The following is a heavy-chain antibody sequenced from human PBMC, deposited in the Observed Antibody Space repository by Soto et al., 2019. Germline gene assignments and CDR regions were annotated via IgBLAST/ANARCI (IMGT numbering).Heavy chain of an antibody. CDR1: GGTFSSYT. V-gene: IGHV1-69*02. CDR3: ASAKLGYCSSTSCYHWFDP. Sequence: SVKVSCKASGGTFSSYTISWVRQAPGQGLEWMGRIIPILGIANYAQKFQGRVTITADKSTSTAYMELSSLRSEDTAVYYCASAKLGYCSSTSCYHWFDPWGQGTLVTVSS. CDR2: IIPILGIA. J-gene: IGHJ5*02. D-gene: IGHD2-2*01.